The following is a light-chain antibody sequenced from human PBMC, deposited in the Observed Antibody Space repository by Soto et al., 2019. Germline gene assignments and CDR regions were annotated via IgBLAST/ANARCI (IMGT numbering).Light chain of an antibody. V-gene: IGKV3D-20*02. Sequence: EIVLTQSPATLSVSPGERVILSCRASQSVDISLAWYQQKPGQAPRLLIYGASSRATGIPDRFSGSGSGTDFTLTISRLEPEDFAVYYCQQRSNWPLTFGGGTKVDIK. J-gene: IGKJ4*01. CDR3: QQRSNWPLT. CDR2: GAS. CDR1: QSVDIS.